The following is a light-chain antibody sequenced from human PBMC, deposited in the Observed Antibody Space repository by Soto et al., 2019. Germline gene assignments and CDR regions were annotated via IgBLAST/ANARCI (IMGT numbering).Light chain of an antibody. CDR1: NIGSKS. CDR3: QVWDSSSDRDVV. CDR2: YDS. J-gene: IGLJ2*01. V-gene: IGLV3-21*04. Sequence: SYVLTQPPSVSVAPGKTARITCGGNNIGSKSVHWYQQKPGQAPVLVIYYDSDRPSGIPERFSGSNSGNTATLTISRVEGVDEADYYCQVWDSSSDRDVVFGGGTKVTVL.